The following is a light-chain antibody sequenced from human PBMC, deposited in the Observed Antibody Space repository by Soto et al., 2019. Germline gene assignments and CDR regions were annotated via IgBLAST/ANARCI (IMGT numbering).Light chain of an antibody. CDR3: MQALQTPYT. CDR2: LGS. J-gene: IGKJ2*01. CDR1: QSLLHGNGYNY. V-gene: IGKV2-28*01. Sequence: DIVMTQSPLSLPVTPGEPASISCRSSQSLLHGNGYNYLDWYLQKPGQSPQLLIYLGSNRASGVPDRFSGSGSATDFTLKISRVEAEDVGVYYCMQALQTPYTFGQGTKLEIK.